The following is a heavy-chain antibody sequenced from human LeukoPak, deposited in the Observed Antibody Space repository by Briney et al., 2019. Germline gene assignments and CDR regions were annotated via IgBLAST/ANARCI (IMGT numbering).Heavy chain of an antibody. CDR3: ARHYRAQRYITMVRGVISRPFDY. CDR1: GGSISSSSYY. D-gene: IGHD3-10*01. J-gene: IGHJ4*02. Sequence: SETLSLTCTVSGGSISSSSYYWGWIRQPPGKGLEWIGEINHSGSTNYNPSLKSRVTISVDTSKNQFSLKLSSVTAADTAVYYCARHYRAQRYITMVRGVISRPFDYWGQGTLVTVSS. CDR2: INHSGST. V-gene: IGHV4-39*01.